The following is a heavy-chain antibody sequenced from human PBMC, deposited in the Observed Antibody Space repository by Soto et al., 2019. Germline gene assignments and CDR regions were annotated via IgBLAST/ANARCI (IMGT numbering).Heavy chain of an antibody. CDR1: GFTFSSYS. CDR2: ISSSSSTI. D-gene: IGHD3-22*01. J-gene: IGHJ4*02. CDR3: ARDQTYYYDSSGYQPPIPFDY. V-gene: IGHV3-48*02. Sequence: PGGSLRLSCAASGFTFSSYSMNWVRQAPGKGLEWVSYISSSSSTIYYADSVKGRFTISRDNAKNSLYLQMNSLRDEDTAVYYCARDQTYYYDSSGYQPPIPFDYWGQGTLVTVSS.